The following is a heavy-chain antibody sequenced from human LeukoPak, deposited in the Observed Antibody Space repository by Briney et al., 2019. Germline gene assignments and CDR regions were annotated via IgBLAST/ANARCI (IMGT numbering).Heavy chain of an antibody. CDR3: ASVRTYGDLGVAFDY. CDR2: INPSGGST. D-gene: IGHD4-17*01. Sequence: ATVKVSCKASGYTFTSYYMHWVRQAPGQGLEWMGIINPSGGSTSYAQKFQGRVTMTRDMSTSTVYMELSSLRSEDTAVYYCASVRTYGDLGVAFDYWGQGTLVTVSS. V-gene: IGHV1-46*01. J-gene: IGHJ4*02. CDR1: GYTFTSYY.